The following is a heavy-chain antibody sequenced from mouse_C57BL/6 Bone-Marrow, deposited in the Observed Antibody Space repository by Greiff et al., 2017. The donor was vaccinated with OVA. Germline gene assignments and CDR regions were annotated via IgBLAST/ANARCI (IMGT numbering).Heavy chain of an antibody. Sequence: EVNVVESGGGLVKPGGSLKLSCAASGFTFSSYAMSWVRQTPEKRLEWVATISDGGSYTYYPDNVKGRFTISRDNAKNNLYLQMSHLKSEDTAMYYCARAQLALYAMDYWGQGTSVTVSS. D-gene: IGHD4-1*02. J-gene: IGHJ4*01. CDR2: ISDGGSYT. V-gene: IGHV5-4*03. CDR1: GFTFSSYA. CDR3: ARAQLALYAMDY.